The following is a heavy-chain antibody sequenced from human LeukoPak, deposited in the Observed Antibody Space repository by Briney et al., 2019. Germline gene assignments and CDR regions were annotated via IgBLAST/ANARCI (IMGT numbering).Heavy chain of an antibody. CDR3: ATGHSYGYDY. Sequence: PGGSLRLSCAASGLTFSDFSMHWVRQPPGKGLVWVALVKGVGRTTIYADSVKGRFTISRDNAKNTLYLQMNSLRADDSGVYYCATGHSYGYDYWGQGVLVTVSS. CDR1: GLTFSDFS. D-gene: IGHD5-18*01. CDR2: VKGVGRTT. J-gene: IGHJ4*02. V-gene: IGHV3-74*01.